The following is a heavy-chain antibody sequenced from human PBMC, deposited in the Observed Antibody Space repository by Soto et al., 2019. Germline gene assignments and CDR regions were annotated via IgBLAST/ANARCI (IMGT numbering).Heavy chain of an antibody. CDR3: ARISGASDMGWFDP. D-gene: IGHD3-9*01. CDR2: IWYDGSYR. J-gene: IGHJ5*02. CDR1: GFTFDTYG. V-gene: IGHV3-33*01. Sequence: QMQLVQSGGGVVQSGRSLRLSCISSGFTFDTYGMFWARQAPGTGLEWVAGIWYDGSYRYYIDSVKGRFTVPRDNSKNTVYLKMNNWRGEDTAVYYCARISGASDMGWFDPWGQGSLVTVSS.